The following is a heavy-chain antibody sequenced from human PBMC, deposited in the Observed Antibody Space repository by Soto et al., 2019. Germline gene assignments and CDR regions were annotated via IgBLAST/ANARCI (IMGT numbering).Heavy chain of an antibody. CDR2: ITGSSNRV. Sequence: SLRLSCAASGFTFSGYSMNWVRQAPGKGLEWVSYITGSSNRVLYADSVKGRFTISRDNVENTLYLQMSSLRDEDTAVYYCARDRGYYENSGYPYFDYWGQGAQVTVSS. CDR3: ARDRGYYENSGYPYFDY. CDR1: GFTFSGYS. J-gene: IGHJ4*02. V-gene: IGHV3-48*02. D-gene: IGHD3-22*01.